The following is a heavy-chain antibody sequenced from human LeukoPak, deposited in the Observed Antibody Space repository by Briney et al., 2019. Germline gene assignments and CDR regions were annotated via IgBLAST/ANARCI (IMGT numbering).Heavy chain of an antibody. CDR3: ARDRAARGYYYYYMDV. D-gene: IGHD6-6*01. V-gene: IGHV3-64*01. J-gene: IGHJ6*03. CDR1: GFTFSSYA. Sequence: GGSLRLSCAASGFTFSSYAMHWGRQAPGKGLEYVSAISSNGGSTYYANSVKGRFTISRDNSKNTLYLQMGSLRAEDMAVYYCARDRAARGYYYYYMDVWGKGTTVTVSS. CDR2: ISSNGGST.